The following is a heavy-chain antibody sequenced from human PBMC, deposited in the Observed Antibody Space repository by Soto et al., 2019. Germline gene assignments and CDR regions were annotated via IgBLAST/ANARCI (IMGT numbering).Heavy chain of an antibody. CDR3: ARHGLPGIAVAEGWFDP. CDR2: IYYSGST. D-gene: IGHD6-19*01. CDR1: GGSISSSSYY. Sequence: PSETLSLTCTVSGGSISSSSYYWGWIRQPPGKGLEWIGSIYYSGSTYYNPSLKSRVTISVDTSKNQFSLKLSSVTAADTAVYYCARHGLPGIAVAEGWFDPWGQGTLVTVSS. J-gene: IGHJ5*02. V-gene: IGHV4-39*01.